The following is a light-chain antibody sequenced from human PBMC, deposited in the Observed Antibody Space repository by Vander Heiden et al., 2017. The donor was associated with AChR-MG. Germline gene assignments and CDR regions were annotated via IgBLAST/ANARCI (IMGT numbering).Light chain of an antibody. CDR1: QSVSRN. J-gene: IGKJ4*01. CDR2: GAS. Sequence: EIVMTQSPATLSVSPGERATPSCRASQSVSRNLAGYQQKPGQAPRLLIYGASTRATGIPARFSGSGSGTEFTLTISSLQSEDFAVYYCQQYNNWPPLTFGGGTKVEIK. V-gene: IGKV3-15*01. CDR3: QQYNNWPPLT.